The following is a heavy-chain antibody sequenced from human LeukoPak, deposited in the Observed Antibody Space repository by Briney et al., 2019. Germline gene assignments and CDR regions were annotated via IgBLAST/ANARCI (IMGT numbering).Heavy chain of an antibody. CDR1: GGSISSYY. CDR3: ARQIAVAAIDY. CDR2: IYYSGST. D-gene: IGHD6-19*01. J-gene: IGHJ4*02. V-gene: IGHV4-59*08. Sequence: SETLSLTCTVSGGSISSYYWSWIRQPPGQGLEWIGYIYYSGSTNYNPSLKSRVTISVDTSKNQFSLKLSSVTAADTAVYYCARQIAVAAIDYWGQGTLVTVSS.